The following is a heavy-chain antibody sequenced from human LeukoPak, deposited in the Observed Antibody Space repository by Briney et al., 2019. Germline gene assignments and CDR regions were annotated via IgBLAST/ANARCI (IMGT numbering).Heavy chain of an antibody. J-gene: IGHJ5*02. CDR2: INPHSGGT. CDR1: GYTFTGYY. D-gene: IGHD3-9*01. Sequence: ASVKVSCKASGYTFTGYYLHWVRQAPGQGREWMGWINPHSGGTNYAQKFRGRVTMTRDTSISTAYMELSRLRSDDTAVYYCVRDYDVLTAYPPTQLFDPWGQGTLVTVSS. V-gene: IGHV1-2*02. CDR3: VRDYDVLTAYPPTQLFDP.